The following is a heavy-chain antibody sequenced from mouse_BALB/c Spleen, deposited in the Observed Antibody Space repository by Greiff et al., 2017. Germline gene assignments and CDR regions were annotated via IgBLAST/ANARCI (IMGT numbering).Heavy chain of an antibody. CDR3: AREGHLYYGYAMDY. J-gene: IGHJ4*01. D-gene: IGHD1-1*01. CDR2: IWAGGST. Sequence: QVQLQQSGPGLVAPSQSLSITCTVSGFSLTSYGVHWVRQPPGKGLEWLGVIWAGGSTNYNSALMSRLSISKDNSKSQVFLKMNSLQTDDTAMYYCAREGHLYYGYAMDYWGQGTSVTVSS. V-gene: IGHV2-9*02. CDR1: GFSLTSYG.